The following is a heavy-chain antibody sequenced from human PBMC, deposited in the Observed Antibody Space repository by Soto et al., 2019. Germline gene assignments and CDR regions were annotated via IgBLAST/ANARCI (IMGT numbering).Heavy chain of an antibody. D-gene: IGHD2-15*01. CDR2: VHYSGNT. CDR1: CYPISSGYH. V-gene: IGHV4-38-2*02. J-gene: IGHJ5*02. Sequence: SETLSLTCTVSCYPISSGYHWAWIRQPPGKGLEWLGSVHYSGNTYYNPSLKSRLTISVDKSKNQFSLNLSSVTAADTAVYYCARQDRVVAEGRWFDPWGQGTLVTVSS. CDR3: ARQDRVVAEGRWFDP.